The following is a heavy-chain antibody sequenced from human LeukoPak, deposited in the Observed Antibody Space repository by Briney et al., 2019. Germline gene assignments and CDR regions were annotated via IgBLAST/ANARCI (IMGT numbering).Heavy chain of an antibody. CDR3: ARDPYSSNSRPYYFHY. D-gene: IGHD4-23*01. Sequence: PGGSLSPSCAASGFTVSTKYLNWLRPAPGKGLEWVPVIFTRGITNSAQPAKGPFTLSRDNSMNTLYLQMNSLRAEHTAVYYCARDPYSSNSRPYYFHYRGQGTLVTVSS. J-gene: IGHJ4*02. CDR2: IFTRGIT. CDR1: GFTVSTKY. V-gene: IGHV3-53*01.